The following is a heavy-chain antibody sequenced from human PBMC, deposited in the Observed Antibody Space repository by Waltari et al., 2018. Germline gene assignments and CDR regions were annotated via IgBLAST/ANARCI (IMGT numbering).Heavy chain of an antibody. CDR2: IYPGDSDT. Sequence: EVQLVQSGAEVKKPGESLKISCKGSGYSFTSYWIGWVRQMPGKGLEWMGIIYPGDSDTRYSPSFQGQVTISADKSISTAYLQWSSLKASDTAMYYCARARTQWLVRADYYYMDVWGKGTTVTVSS. V-gene: IGHV5-51*03. J-gene: IGHJ6*03. CDR3: ARARTQWLVRADYYYMDV. CDR1: GYSFTSYW. D-gene: IGHD6-19*01.